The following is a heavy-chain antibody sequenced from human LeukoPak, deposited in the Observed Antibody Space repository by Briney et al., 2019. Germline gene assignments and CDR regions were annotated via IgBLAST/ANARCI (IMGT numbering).Heavy chain of an antibody. D-gene: IGHD7-27*01. Sequence: GGSLRLSCVASGFNFGTYGMHWVRQAPGKGLDWVAVIWYDGSNEYYADSVKGRFTISRDNSKNTMYLEMNSLRAEDTAVYYCARSETGYWYFALWGRGTLVTVSS. J-gene: IGHJ2*01. V-gene: IGHV3-33*01. CDR2: IWYDGSNE. CDR1: GFNFGTYG. CDR3: ARSETGYWYFAL.